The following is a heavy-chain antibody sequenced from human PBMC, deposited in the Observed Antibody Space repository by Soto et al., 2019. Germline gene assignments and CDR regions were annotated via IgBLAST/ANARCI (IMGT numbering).Heavy chain of an antibody. Sequence: PVGSLRVSCAVSGFSFNNYWMHWVRQAPGKGLVWVSRINSDGTLTNYADSVKGRFTISSDNAKNTLRLQMNSLRAEDTAVYYCARGISCAYDSTYDWWGQGTLVTVSS. J-gene: IGHJ4*02. CDR1: GFSFNNYW. V-gene: IGHV3-74*01. CDR2: INSDGTLT. D-gene: IGHD5-12*01. CDR3: ARGISCAYDSTYDW.